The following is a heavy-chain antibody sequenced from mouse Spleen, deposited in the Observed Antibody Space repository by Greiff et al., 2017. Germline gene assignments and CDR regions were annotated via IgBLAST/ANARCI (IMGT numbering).Heavy chain of an antibody. Sequence: EVMLVESEGGLVQPGSSMKLSCTASGFTFSDYYMAWVRQVPEKGLEWVANINYDGSSTYYLDSLKSRFIISRDNAKNILYLQMSSLKSEDTATYYCARGITTFDYWGQGTTLTVSS. V-gene: IGHV5-16*01. CDR2: INYDGSST. CDR1: GFTFSDYY. D-gene: IGHD2-4*01. J-gene: IGHJ2*01. CDR3: ARGITTFDY.